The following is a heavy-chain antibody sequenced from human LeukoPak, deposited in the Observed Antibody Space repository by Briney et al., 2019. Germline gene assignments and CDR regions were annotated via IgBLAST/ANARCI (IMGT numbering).Heavy chain of an antibody. V-gene: IGHV4-31*03. CDR2: IYYSGST. CDR1: GGSISSGGYY. CDR3: ATAGGTSGSYYWVWFDP. Sequence: SQTLSLTCTVSGGSISSGGYYWRWIRQHPGKGLEWIAYIYYSGSTYYNPSLKSRVTISLDTTTNQFSLKLSSVTAADTAVYDCATAGGTSGSYYWVWFDPWGQGTLVTVSS. J-gene: IGHJ5*02. D-gene: IGHD1-26*01.